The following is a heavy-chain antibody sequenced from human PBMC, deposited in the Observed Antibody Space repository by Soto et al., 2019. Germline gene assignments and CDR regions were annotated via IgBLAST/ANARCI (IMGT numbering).Heavy chain of an antibody. CDR2: VYYTGGS. Sequence: LSLTCTVSGGSISSGDYYWSWIRQPPGKGLEWIAYVYYTGGSYYNPSLKSRATISVDTSKNQFSPKVSSVTATDTAVYYCARDYRSGYDNWGQGILVTVSS. CDR3: ARDYRSGYDN. CDR1: GGSISSGDYY. D-gene: IGHD6-19*01. V-gene: IGHV4-30-4*01. J-gene: IGHJ4*02.